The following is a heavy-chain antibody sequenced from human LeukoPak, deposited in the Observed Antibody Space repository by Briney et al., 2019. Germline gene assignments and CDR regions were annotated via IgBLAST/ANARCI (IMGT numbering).Heavy chain of an antibody. CDR3: AKVHCSSTSCYTGRWRAESINY. J-gene: IGHJ4*02. CDR2: ISGSGGST. Sequence: GGSLRLSCAASGFTVSSNEMSWVRQAPGKGLEWVSTISGSGGSTYYADSVKGRFTISRDNSKNTLYLQMDSLRAEDTAVYYCAKVHCSSTSCYTGRWRAESINYWGQGTLVTVSS. CDR1: GFTVSSNE. V-gene: IGHV3-23*01. D-gene: IGHD2-2*02.